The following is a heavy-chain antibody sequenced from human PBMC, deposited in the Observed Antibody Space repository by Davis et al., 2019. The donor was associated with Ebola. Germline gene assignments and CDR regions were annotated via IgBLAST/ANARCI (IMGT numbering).Heavy chain of an antibody. CDR2: IIPIFGTA. CDR1: GGTFSSYA. J-gene: IGHJ6*02. CDR3: ARAPLRDIVLMGYAIPYGMDV. V-gene: IGHV1-69*13. D-gene: IGHD2-8*01. Sequence: SVKVSCKASGGTFSSYAISWVRQAPGQGLEWMGGIIPIFGTANYAQKFQGRVTITADESTSTAYMELSSLRSEDTAVYYCARAPLRDIVLMGYAIPYGMDVWGQGTTVTVSS.